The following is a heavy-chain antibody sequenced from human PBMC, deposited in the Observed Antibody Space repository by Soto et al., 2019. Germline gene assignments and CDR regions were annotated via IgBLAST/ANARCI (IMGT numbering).Heavy chain of an antibody. CDR2: ISGSGGRT. CDR1: GFTFSSYA. V-gene: IGHV3-23*01. J-gene: IGHJ4*02. D-gene: IGHD1-26*01. Sequence: GGSLRLSCAASGFTFSSYAMSWVRQAPGKGLEWVSAISGSGGRTYYADSVKGRFTISRDNSKNTLYLQMNSLRAEDTAVYYCAKADSGSYAGVNYFDVWGQGTLVTVSS. CDR3: AKADSGSYAGVNYFDV.